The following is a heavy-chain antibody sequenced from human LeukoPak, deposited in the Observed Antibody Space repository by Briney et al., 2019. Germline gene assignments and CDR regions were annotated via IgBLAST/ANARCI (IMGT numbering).Heavy chain of an antibody. Sequence: SETLSLTCTVSGGSISSYYWSWIRQPPGKGLEWIGYIYHSGSTYYNPSLKSRVTISVDRSKNQFSLKLSSVTAADTAVYYCARRRGFDYWGQGTLVTVSS. CDR3: ARRRGFDY. J-gene: IGHJ4*02. CDR1: GGSISSYY. CDR2: IYHSGST. V-gene: IGHV4-59*12.